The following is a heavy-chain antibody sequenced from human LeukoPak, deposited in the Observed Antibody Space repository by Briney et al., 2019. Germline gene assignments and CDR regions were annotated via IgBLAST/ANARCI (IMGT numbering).Heavy chain of an antibody. CDR2: IIPIFGTA. CDR3: ARELDYGDQYYFDY. CDR1: GGTFSSYA. Sequence: GASVKVSCTASGGTFSSYAISWVRQAPGQGLEWMGGIIPIFGTANYAQKFQGRVTITADESTSTAYMELSSLRSEDTAVYYCARELDYGDQYYFDYWGQGTLVTVSS. D-gene: IGHD4-17*01. J-gene: IGHJ4*02. V-gene: IGHV1-69*13.